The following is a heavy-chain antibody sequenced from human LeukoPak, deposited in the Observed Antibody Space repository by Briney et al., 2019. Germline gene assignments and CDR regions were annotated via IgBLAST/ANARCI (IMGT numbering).Heavy chain of an antibody. J-gene: IGHJ4*02. CDR2: MYAGGST. V-gene: IGHV3-66*01. CDR3: ARGTPLLGFDY. Sequence: PGESLRLSCAASGFTVSSNYMSWVRQAPGKGLEWASVMYAGGSTYYADSVKGRYTISRDNSKNTLYLQMNSLRAEDTAVYYCARGTPLLGFDYWGQGTLVTVSS. CDR1: GFTVSSNY. D-gene: IGHD3-10*01.